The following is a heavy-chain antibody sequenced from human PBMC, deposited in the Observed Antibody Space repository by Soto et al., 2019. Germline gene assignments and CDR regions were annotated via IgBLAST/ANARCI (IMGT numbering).Heavy chain of an antibody. D-gene: IGHD2-15*01. CDR2: MNPNSGNT. Sequence: QVQLVQSGAEVKKPGASVKVSCKASGYTFTSYDINWVRQATGQGLEWMGWMNPNSGNTGYAQKFQDRVTMTRNTSISTAYMELSSLRSEDTAVYYCARGSRYCSGGSCYGHWFDPWGQGTLVTVSS. CDR3: ARGSRYCSGGSCYGHWFDP. J-gene: IGHJ5*02. V-gene: IGHV1-8*01. CDR1: GYTFTSYD.